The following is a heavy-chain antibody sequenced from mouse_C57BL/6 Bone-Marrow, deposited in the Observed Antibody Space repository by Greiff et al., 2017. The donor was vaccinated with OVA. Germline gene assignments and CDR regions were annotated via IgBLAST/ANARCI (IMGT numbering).Heavy chain of an antibody. CDR2: IWSGGST. J-gene: IGHJ1*03. D-gene: IGHD1-1*01. CDR3: ARAGYGSSPWYFDV. V-gene: IGHV2-2*01. CDR1: GFSLTSYG. Sequence: VQVVESGPGLVQPSQSLSITCTVSGFSLTSYGVHWVRQSPGKGLEWLGVIWSGGSTDYNAAFISRLSISKDNSKSQVFFKMNSLQADDTAIYYGARAGYGSSPWYFDVWGTGTTVTVSS.